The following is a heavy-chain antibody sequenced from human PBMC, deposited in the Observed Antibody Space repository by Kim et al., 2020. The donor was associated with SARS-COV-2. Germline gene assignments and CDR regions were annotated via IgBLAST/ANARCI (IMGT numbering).Heavy chain of an antibody. J-gene: IGHJ4*02. D-gene: IGHD3-3*01. V-gene: IGHV4-59*13. CDR1: GGSISSYY. CDR2: IYYSGST. Sequence: SETLSLTCTVSGGSISSYYWSWIRQPPGKGLEWIGYIYYSGSTNYNPSLKSRVTISVDTSKNQFSLKLSSVTAADTAVYYCARGGREYYDFWSGYYTPPYFDYWGQGTLVTVSS. CDR3: ARGGREYYDFWSGYYTPPYFDY.